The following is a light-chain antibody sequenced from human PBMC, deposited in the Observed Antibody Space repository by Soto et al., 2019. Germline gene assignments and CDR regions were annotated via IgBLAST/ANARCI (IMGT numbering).Light chain of an antibody. Sequence: DIQMTQSPSTLPASVGDRVTITCRASQRIGNWLAWYQQKPGKAPKLLIYKASSLESGVPSRFSGSGSGTEFTLTISSLQPDDFATYYCQQYNSYLTFGPGTKVDIK. J-gene: IGKJ3*01. V-gene: IGKV1-5*03. CDR3: QQYNSYLT. CDR1: QRIGNW. CDR2: KAS.